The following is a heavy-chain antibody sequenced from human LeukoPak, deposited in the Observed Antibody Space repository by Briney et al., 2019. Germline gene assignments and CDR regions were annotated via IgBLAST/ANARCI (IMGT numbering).Heavy chain of an antibody. Sequence: SSETLSLTCTVSGGSISSYYWSWIRQPPGKGLEWIGYIYYSGSTNYNPSLKSRVTISVDTSKNQFSLKLSSVTAADTAVYYCARFATHYAFDIWGQGTMVTVSS. CDR2: IYYSGST. CDR1: GGSISSYY. V-gene: IGHV4-59*08. CDR3: ARFATHYAFDI. J-gene: IGHJ3*02.